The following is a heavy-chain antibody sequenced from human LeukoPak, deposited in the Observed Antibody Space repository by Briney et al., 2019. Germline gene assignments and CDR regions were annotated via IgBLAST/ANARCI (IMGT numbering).Heavy chain of an antibody. CDR2: IYTSGRT. CDR3: ARESLGPPYYFDF. V-gene: IGHV4-61*02. J-gene: IGHJ4*02. D-gene: IGHD1-26*01. Sequence: SQTLSLTCTVSGGSISSGTFYWSWIRQRAGKGLEWIGRIYTSGRTNCNPSLKSRVTISVDTSKNQFSLKLNSVTAADTAVYYCARESLGPPYYFDFWGQGTLVTVSS. CDR1: GGSISSGTFY.